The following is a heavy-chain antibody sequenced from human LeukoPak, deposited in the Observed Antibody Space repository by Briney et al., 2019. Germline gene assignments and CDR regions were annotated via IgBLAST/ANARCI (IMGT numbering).Heavy chain of an antibody. Sequence: GRSLRLSCAASGFTFSSYGMHWVRQAPGKGLEWVSSISGSGGSTYYADSVRGRFTISRDNSKNTLFLRMNALRAEDTAIYYCAKDVDCSGGNCFSSYYGMDVWGQGTTVTVSS. J-gene: IGHJ6*02. CDR1: GFTFSSYG. V-gene: IGHV3-23*01. CDR2: ISGSGGST. D-gene: IGHD2-15*01. CDR3: AKDVDCSGGNCFSSYYGMDV.